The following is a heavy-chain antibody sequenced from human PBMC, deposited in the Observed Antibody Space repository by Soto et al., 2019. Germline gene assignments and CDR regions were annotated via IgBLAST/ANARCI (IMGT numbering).Heavy chain of an antibody. CDR2: ISGSGGST. Sequence: EVQLLESGGGLVQPGGSLRLSCAASGFTFSSYAMSWVRQAPGKGLEWVSAISGSGGSTYYADSVKGRFTISRDNSKNALYLQMNSLRAEDTAVYYCAKAGGTHTAMYVQFDYWGQGTLVTVSS. J-gene: IGHJ4*02. D-gene: IGHD5-18*01. CDR3: AKAGGTHTAMYVQFDY. CDR1: GFTFSSYA. V-gene: IGHV3-23*01.